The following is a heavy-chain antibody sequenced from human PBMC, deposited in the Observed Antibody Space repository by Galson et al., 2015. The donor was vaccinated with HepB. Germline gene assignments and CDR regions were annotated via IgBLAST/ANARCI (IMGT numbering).Heavy chain of an antibody. J-gene: IGHJ4*02. Sequence: SVKVSCKASGYTFTSYAMHWVRQAPGQRLEWLGWINAGNGNTKYSQKFQGRVTITRDTSASTAYMELSSLRSEDTAVYYCARGRPGLGGANTYPDYWGQGTLVTVSS. CDR3: ARGRPGLGGANTYPDY. CDR1: GYTFTSYA. V-gene: IGHV1-3*01. CDR2: INAGNGNT. D-gene: IGHD1-26*01.